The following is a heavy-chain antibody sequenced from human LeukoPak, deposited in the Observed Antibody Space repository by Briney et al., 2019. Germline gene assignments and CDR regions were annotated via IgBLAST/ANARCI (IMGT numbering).Heavy chain of an antibody. J-gene: IGHJ3*02. Sequence: PSETLSLTCAVYGGSFSGYYWTWMRQPPGKRLEWIGYIYNSGNTDYNPSLKSRVTISVDMSKNQFSLRLTSVTAADTAAYYCAGARGHDYVSAFHIWGQGTMVTVSS. CDR2: IYNSGNT. CDR1: GGSFSGYY. V-gene: IGHV4-59*12. CDR3: AGARGHDYVSAFHI. D-gene: IGHD3-16*01.